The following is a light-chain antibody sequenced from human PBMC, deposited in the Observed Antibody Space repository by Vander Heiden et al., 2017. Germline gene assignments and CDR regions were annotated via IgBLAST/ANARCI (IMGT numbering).Light chain of an antibody. J-gene: IGKJ3*01. CDR2: DVS. V-gene: IGKV3-20*01. Sequence: EIVLTQSPGTLSLSPGGRATLSCRASQNILNNYLAWYQQKPGQAPRLLIYDVSGRATGIPDRFSGSGSGTDFTLTISRLEPEDFAVYYCQQYGSSPLTFGHGTKVDIK. CDR3: QQYGSSPLT. CDR1: QNILNNY.